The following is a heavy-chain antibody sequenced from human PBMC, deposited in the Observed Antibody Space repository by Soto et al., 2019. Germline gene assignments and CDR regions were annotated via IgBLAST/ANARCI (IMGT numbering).Heavy chain of an antibody. CDR1: GGTFSSYA. CDR3: AGDTGIVGATGYYYYGMDV. Sequence: SVKVSCKASGGTFSSYAISWVRQAPGQGLEWMGGIIPIFGTANYAQKFQGRVTITADESTSTAYMELSSLRSEDTAVYYCAGDTGIVGATGYYYYGMDVWGQGTTVTVSS. D-gene: IGHD1-26*01. CDR2: IIPIFGTA. J-gene: IGHJ6*02. V-gene: IGHV1-69*13.